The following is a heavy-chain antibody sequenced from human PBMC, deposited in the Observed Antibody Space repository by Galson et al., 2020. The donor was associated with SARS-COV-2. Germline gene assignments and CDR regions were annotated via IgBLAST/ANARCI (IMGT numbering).Heavy chain of an antibody. CDR3: APYSSSSGWFDP. J-gene: IGHJ5*02. Sequence: SETLSLTCNVSGGAISRRSNSWGRIRQTPGKGLEWNGRTYYSGSFHYNPSLKSRVTISVDTSKNHFSLRLTSVTAADTAVYFCAPYSSSSGWFDPWGQGTLVTVSS. D-gene: IGHD6-6*01. V-gene: IGHV4-39*02. CDR2: TYYSGSF. CDR1: GGAISRRSNS.